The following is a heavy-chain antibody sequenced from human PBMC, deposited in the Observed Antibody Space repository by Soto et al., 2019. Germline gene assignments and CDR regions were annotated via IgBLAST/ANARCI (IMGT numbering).Heavy chain of an antibody. Sequence: QVQLVESGGGVVQPGRSLRLSCAASGFTFSSYGMHWVRQAPGKGLEWVAVISYDGSNKYYADSVKGRFTISRDNSKNTLYLQMNSLRAEDTAVYYCAKDFYEAGCSSNSCHEGFDYWGQGTLVTVSS. D-gene: IGHD2-2*01. CDR3: AKDFYEAGCSSNSCHEGFDY. CDR1: GFTFSSYG. CDR2: ISYDGSNK. J-gene: IGHJ4*02. V-gene: IGHV3-30*18.